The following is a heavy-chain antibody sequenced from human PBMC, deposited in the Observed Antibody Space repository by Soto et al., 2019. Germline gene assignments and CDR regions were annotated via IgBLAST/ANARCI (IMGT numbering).Heavy chain of an antibody. CDR2: IWYDGSNK. V-gene: IGHV3-33*01. CDR1: GFTFSSCG. D-gene: IGHD2-8*01. J-gene: IGHJ6*03. Sequence: GGSLRLSCAASGFTFSSCGMHWVRQAPGKGLEWVAVIWYDGSNKYYADSVKGRFTISRDNSKNTLYLQMNSLRAEDTVVYYCARDGVGGDYYYMDVWGKGTTVTVSS. CDR3: ARDGVGGDYYYMDV.